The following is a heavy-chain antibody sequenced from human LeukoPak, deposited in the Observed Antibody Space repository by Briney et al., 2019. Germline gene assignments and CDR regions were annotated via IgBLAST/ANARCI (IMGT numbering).Heavy chain of an antibody. J-gene: IGHJ4*02. D-gene: IGHD7-27*01. V-gene: IGHV4-59*08. CDR3: ARLPPASRPPYYTTTWGFFDT. Sequence: SETLSLTCTVSGGSISIHLWTWIRESPGDGLEWIGYITDRGTIKCNPSLESRDTISRDTSKNQFSLNLNSMTAADTAVYYCARLPPASRPPYYTTTWGFFDTWGQGTLVTVSS. CDR1: GGSISIHL. CDR2: ITDRGTI.